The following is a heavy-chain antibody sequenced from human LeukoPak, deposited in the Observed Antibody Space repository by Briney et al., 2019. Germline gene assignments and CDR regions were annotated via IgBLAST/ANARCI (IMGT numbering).Heavy chain of an antibody. CDR3: ARSHPSGSYYNLNDY. Sequence: SETLSLTCTVSGGSISTYFWSWIRQPPRKGLVWIGYISYRGSTNYNPSLSSRVTISVDTSKNQLSLKLSSVTAADTAVYYCARSHPSGSYYNLNDYWGQGTLVTVSS. CDR2: ISYRGST. D-gene: IGHD3-10*01. CDR1: GGSISTYF. V-gene: IGHV4-59*01. J-gene: IGHJ4*02.